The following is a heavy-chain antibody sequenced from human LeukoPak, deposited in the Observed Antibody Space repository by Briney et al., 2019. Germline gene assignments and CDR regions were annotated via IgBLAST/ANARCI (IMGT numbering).Heavy chain of an antibody. CDR1: GFTFSNHG. D-gene: IGHD3-10*01. Sequence: GGSLRLSCTASGFTFSNHGMDWVRQAPGKGLEWVSGISPSGDITYYAGSVKGRFTISRDNSKNTLYLEVISLTAGDTAVYYCAKDDAWLRFGEWSQGTLVTVSS. V-gene: IGHV3-23*01. J-gene: IGHJ4*02. CDR2: ISPSGDIT. CDR3: AKDDAWLRFGE.